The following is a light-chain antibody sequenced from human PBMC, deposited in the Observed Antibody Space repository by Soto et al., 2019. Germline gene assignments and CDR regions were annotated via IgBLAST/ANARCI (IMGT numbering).Light chain of an antibody. CDR1: SSNIGSNT. Sequence: QSVLTQPPSASGTPGQRVTISCSGSSSNIGSNTVNWYQQLPGTAPKLLIYSNNQGPSGVPDRFSGSKSGTSASLAISGLQSEDEADYYCAAWDDSLNGYWVFGGGTQLTVL. V-gene: IGLV1-44*01. CDR3: AAWDDSLNGYWV. J-gene: IGLJ3*02. CDR2: SNN.